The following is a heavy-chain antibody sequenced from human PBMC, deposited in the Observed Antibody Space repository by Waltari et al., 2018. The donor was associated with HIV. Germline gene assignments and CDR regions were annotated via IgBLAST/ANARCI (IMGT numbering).Heavy chain of an antibody. D-gene: IGHD2-2*01. Sequence: QLQLQESGPGLVKPSETLSLTCTVSGGSISSSGYYWGWIRQPAGKGLGWIGGFYYSGSTYYSPSLKSRVTIAVDTSKNQFSLRLTSVTAADTAVYYGARQLVRRINWFDPWGQGTLVTVSS. CDR3: ARQLVRRINWFDP. J-gene: IGHJ5*02. CDR2: FYYSGST. CDR1: GGSISSSGYY. V-gene: IGHV4-39*01.